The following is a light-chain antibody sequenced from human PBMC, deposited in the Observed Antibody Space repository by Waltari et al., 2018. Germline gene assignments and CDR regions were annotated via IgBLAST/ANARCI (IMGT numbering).Light chain of an antibody. CDR2: SNN. Sequence: QSVLTQAPSASGTPGQRVIISCSGSSSTIGNNPVTWYQQVPGTAPKLLIFSNNERPSGVPDRLSGSKSGTSASLAISGLQSEDEADYYCASWDDGLNGWVFGGGTRLTVL. V-gene: IGLV1-44*01. CDR1: SSTIGNNP. CDR3: ASWDDGLNGWV. J-gene: IGLJ3*02.